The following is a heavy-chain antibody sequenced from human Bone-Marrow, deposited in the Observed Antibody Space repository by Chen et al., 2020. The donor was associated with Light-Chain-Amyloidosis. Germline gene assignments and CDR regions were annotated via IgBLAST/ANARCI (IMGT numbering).Heavy chain of an antibody. Sequence: EVQLVESGGGLVQPGGSLRRSCAASGFSFSSYAMSWVRQAPGKGLEWVSTIRGSGGSRYYGDSGKGRLTISRDNSKNALFLQMNSLRAEDTAVYYCAKDISYDDILPGYPADAFDIWGQGTMVTVSS. D-gene: IGHD3-9*01. V-gene: IGHV3-23*04. CDR3: AKDISYDDILPGYPADAFDI. CDR1: GFSFSSYA. J-gene: IGHJ3*02. CDR2: IRGSGGSR.